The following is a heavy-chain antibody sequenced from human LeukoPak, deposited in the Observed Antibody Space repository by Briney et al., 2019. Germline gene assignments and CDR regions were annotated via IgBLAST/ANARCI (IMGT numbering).Heavy chain of an antibody. CDR2: IRSTANGYAT. V-gene: IGHV3-73*01. Sequence: GGSLRLSCAASGFTFSGSALHWVRQASGKGLEWVGRIRSTANGYATAYAASVKGRFTISRDDSKNTAYLQMNSLKTEDTAVYYCTRYGGRDYYDSSEDAFDIWGQGTMVTVSS. CDR3: TRYGGRDYYDSSEDAFDI. CDR1: GFTFSGSA. D-gene: IGHD3-22*01. J-gene: IGHJ3*02.